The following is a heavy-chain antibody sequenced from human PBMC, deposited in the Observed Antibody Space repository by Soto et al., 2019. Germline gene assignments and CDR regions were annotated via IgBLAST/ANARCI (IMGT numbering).Heavy chain of an antibody. CDR1: GYTFTSYG. CDR3: ARALDIVVVAAGAFDI. J-gene: IGHJ3*02. Sequence: ASVKVSCKASGYTFTSYGISWVRQAPGQGLEWMGWISAYNGNTNYAQKLQGRVTMTTDTSTSTAYMELRSLRSDDTAVYYCARALDIVVVAAGAFDIWGQGTMVTVSS. D-gene: IGHD2-15*01. V-gene: IGHV1-18*01. CDR2: ISAYNGNT.